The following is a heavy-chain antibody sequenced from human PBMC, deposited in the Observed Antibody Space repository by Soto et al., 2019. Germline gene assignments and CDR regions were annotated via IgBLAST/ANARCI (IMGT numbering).Heavy chain of an antibody. V-gene: IGHV1-24*01. Sequence: ASVKVSCKVSGYTLTELSMHWVRQAPGKGLEWMGGFDPEDGETIYAQKFQGRVTMTEDTSTDTAYMELSSLRSEDTAVYYCATDRALEYCGGDCRWFDPWGQGTLVTV. D-gene: IGHD2-21*02. CDR3: ATDRALEYCGGDCRWFDP. CDR1: GYTLTELS. CDR2: FDPEDGET. J-gene: IGHJ5*02.